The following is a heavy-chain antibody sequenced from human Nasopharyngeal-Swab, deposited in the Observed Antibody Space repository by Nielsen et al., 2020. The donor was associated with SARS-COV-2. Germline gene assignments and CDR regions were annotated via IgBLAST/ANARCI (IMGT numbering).Heavy chain of an antibody. V-gene: IGHV5-51*01. CDR2: IYPDDSDT. Sequence: GESLKISCKGSGYIFSSSWIGWVRQMPGKGLEWMGIIYPDDSDTRYSPSVEGQVTMSVDKSISTAYLQWDSLTPSDSAMYYCARRAGSLNYFGFWGQGALVTVSS. J-gene: IGHJ4*02. CDR3: ARRAGSLNYFGF. CDR1: GYIFSSSW.